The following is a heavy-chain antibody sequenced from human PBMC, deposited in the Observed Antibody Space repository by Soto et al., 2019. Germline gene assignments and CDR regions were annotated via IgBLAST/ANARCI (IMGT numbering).Heavy chain of an antibody. D-gene: IGHD3-3*01. CDR2: TYYRSKWYN. J-gene: IGHJ6*02. CDR1: GDSVSSNSAA. CDR3: AREPPITMFGVVAAGYGMDV. V-gene: IGHV6-1*01. Sequence: PSQTRSLTCXISGDSVSSNSAAWNWIRQSPSRGLEWLGRTYYRSKWYNDYAVSVKSRITINPDTSKNQFSLQLNSVTPEDTAVYYCAREPPITMFGVVAAGYGMDVWGQGTTVTVSS.